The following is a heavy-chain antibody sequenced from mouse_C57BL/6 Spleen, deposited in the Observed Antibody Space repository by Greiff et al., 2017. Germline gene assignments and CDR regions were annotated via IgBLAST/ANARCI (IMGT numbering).Heavy chain of an antibody. Sequence: QVQLQQSGPELVKPGASVKISCKASGYTFTDYYINWVKQRPGKGLEWIGWIFPGSGSTYYNEKFKGKATLTVDNSSRTAYMLLSSLTSADSAVYFCARGDSWFAYWGQGTLVTVSA. CDR3: ARGDSWFAY. CDR1: GYTFTDYY. V-gene: IGHV1-75*01. J-gene: IGHJ3*01. CDR2: IFPGSGST.